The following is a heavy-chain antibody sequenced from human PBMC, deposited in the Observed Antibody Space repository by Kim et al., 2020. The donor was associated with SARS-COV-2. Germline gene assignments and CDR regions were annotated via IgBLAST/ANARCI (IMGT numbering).Heavy chain of an antibody. Sequence: SETLSLTCTVSGYSISSGYYWGWIRQPPGKGLEWIGSIYHSGSTYYNPSLKSRVTISVDTSKNQFSLKLSSVTAADTAVYYCARDFKQWLVRRGWFDPWGQGTLVTVSS. J-gene: IGHJ5*02. CDR3: ARDFKQWLVRRGWFDP. V-gene: IGHV4-38-2*02. CDR1: GYSISSGYY. D-gene: IGHD6-19*01. CDR2: IYHSGST.